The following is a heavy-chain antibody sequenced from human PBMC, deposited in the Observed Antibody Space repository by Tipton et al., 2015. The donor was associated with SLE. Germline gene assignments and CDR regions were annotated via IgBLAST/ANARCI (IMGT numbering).Heavy chain of an antibody. CDR3: ASQFPTHI. Sequence: SLRLSCAASGFTFSSYEVNWVRQAPGKGLEWVSYISSSGSTIYYADSVKGRFTISRDNAKNSLYLQMNSLRAEDTAVYYCASQFPTHIWGQGTMVTVSS. CDR2: ISSSGSTI. D-gene: IGHD2-21*01. J-gene: IGHJ3*02. CDR1: GFTFSSYE. V-gene: IGHV3-48*03.